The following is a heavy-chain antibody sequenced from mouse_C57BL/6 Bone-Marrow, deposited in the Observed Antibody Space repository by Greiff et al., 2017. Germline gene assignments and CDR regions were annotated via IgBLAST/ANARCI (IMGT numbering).Heavy chain of an antibody. D-gene: IGHD2-2*01. CDR3: ARPPPLYYGYDWFAY. J-gene: IGHJ3*01. CDR2: IHPNSGST. V-gene: IGHV1-64*01. CDR1: GYTFTSYW. Sequence: QVQLQQPGAELVKPGASVKLSCKASGYTFTSYWMHWVKQRPGQGLEWIGMIHPNSGSTNYNEKFKSKATLTVDKSSSTAYMQLSSLTSEDSAVYYCARPPPLYYGYDWFAYWGQGTLVTVSA.